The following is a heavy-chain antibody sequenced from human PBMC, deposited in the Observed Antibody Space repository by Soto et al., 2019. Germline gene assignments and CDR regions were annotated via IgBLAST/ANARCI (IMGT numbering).Heavy chain of an antibody. J-gene: IGHJ6*02. Sequence: QITLKESGPTLVKPTQTLTLTCTFSGFSLSTSGVGVGWIRQPPGKALEWLALIYWDDDKRYSPSLKSRLNITKDTSKNQVVLTMTHMDPVDTATYYCAHSRIVQVWSPGGMDVWGQGTTVTVSS. D-gene: IGHD5-18*01. V-gene: IGHV2-5*02. CDR1: GFSLSTSGVG. CDR2: IYWDDDK. CDR3: AHSRIVQVWSPGGMDV.